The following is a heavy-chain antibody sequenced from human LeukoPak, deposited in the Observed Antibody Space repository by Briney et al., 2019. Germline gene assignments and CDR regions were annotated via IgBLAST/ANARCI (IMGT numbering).Heavy chain of an antibody. CDR1: GGSISRYY. V-gene: IGHV4-59*01. CDR2: IYYSGST. Sequence: PSETLSLTCTVSGGSISRYYWSWIRQPLGKGLECIGYIYYSGSTNYNPSLKSRVTISVDTSKNQFSLKLSSVTAADTAVYYCARVDVQQLAYGMDVWGQGTTVTVSS. D-gene: IGHD6-13*01. J-gene: IGHJ6*02. CDR3: ARVDVQQLAYGMDV.